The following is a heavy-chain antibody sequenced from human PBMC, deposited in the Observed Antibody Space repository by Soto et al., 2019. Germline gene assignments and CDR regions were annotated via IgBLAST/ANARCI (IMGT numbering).Heavy chain of an antibody. CDR3: ARDYTSTSYGFDS. D-gene: IGHD2-2*01. Sequence: QVQLVETGGLVVKPGRPLRLSCAASGFTFSTYGLHWVRQAPGRGREWVAVIWYDGSNEYYADSVKGRFTISRDNSKNTLYLQMNSLRAEDTAVYYCARDYTSTSYGFDSWGQGTLVTVSS. CDR1: GFTFSTYG. CDR2: IWYDGSNE. J-gene: IGHJ4*02. V-gene: IGHV3-33*01.